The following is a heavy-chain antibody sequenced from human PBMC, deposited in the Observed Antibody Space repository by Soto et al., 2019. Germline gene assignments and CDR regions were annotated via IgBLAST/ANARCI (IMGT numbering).Heavy chain of an antibody. V-gene: IGHV4-4*08. J-gene: IGHJ1*01. Sequence: SETLSLTCTVSGGSISNYYWSWFRQTPGKGLEWIGYVHDSWGSNYNPSLLSRVTISADTSKNQFFLRLTSVTAADTGVYFCARTLGPNVTGYVDSDYRWTIDQWGQGTLVTVSS. CDR1: GGSISNYY. CDR2: VHDSWGS. CDR3: ARTLGPNVTGYVDSDYRWTIDQ. D-gene: IGHD4-4*01.